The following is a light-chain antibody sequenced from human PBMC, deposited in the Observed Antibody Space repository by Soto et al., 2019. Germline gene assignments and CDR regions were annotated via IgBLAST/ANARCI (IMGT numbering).Light chain of an antibody. CDR1: QSLSSN. CDR3: QQYNNWPPT. Sequence: IVLMQSPDTLSLSPGERATLSCRASQSLSSNLAWYQQKPGQAPRLLIYGASTRATGVPATFSGSGSGTEFTLTISSLQSEDFTVYFCQQYNNWPPTFGPGTKVDIK. V-gene: IGKV3-15*01. J-gene: IGKJ1*01. CDR2: GAS.